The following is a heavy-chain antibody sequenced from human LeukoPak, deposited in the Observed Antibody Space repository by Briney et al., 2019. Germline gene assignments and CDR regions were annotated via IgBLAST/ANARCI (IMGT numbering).Heavy chain of an antibody. Sequence: GGSLRLSCAASGSTFSNYGMHWVRQAPGKGLEWVAFIRYDGSDKYYADSVKGRFTISRDNSKNTLYIQMNSLRVEDTAMYYCAKGQLFGDYWGQGTLVTVSS. CDR3: AKGQLFGDY. CDR2: IRYDGSDK. J-gene: IGHJ4*02. V-gene: IGHV3-30*02. CDR1: GSTFSNYG. D-gene: IGHD3-3*01.